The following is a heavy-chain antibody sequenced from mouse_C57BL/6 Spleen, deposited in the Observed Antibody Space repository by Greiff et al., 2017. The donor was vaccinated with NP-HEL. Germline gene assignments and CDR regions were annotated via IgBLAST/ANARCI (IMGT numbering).Heavy chain of an antibody. CDR3: AGRGGGGFDY. V-gene: IGHV1-26*01. CDR1: GYTFTDYY. J-gene: IGHJ2*01. CDR2: INPNNGGT. Sequence: EVQLQQSGPELVKPGASVKISCKASGYTFTDYYMNWVNQSHGKSLEWIGDINPNNGGTSYNQKFKGKATLTVDKSSSTAYMELRSLTSEDSAVYYCAGRGGGGFDYWGQGTTLTVSS.